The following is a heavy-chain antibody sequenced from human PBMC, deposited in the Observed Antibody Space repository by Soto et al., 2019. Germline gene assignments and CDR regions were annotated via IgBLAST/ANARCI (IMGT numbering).Heavy chain of an antibody. CDR3: ARMVITLAGASLYDYHGMDV. V-gene: IGHV4-34*01. J-gene: IGHJ6*02. CDR1: GASFSGYY. CDR2: VSHIGTT. Sequence: QVQLQQWGAGLLKPSETLSLTCAVYGASFSGYYWSWIRQPPGKGLEWIGEVSHIGTTSYNPSLKSRVTISVDTSKRQFSLRLRSVTAADTAVYYCARMVITLAGASLYDYHGMDVWGQGTTVTVSS. D-gene: IGHD3-22*01.